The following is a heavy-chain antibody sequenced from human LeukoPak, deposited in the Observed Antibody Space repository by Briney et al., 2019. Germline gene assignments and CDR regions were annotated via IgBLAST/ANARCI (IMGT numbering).Heavy chain of an antibody. V-gene: IGHV3-23*01. D-gene: IGHD3-9*01. CDR1: GFTFSSYA. CDR2: ISGSGGST. CDR3: AKITYYDILTGYLVAPYFDY. J-gene: IGHJ4*02. Sequence: GGSLRLSCAASGFTFSSYAMSWVRQAPGKGLEWVSAISGSGGSTYYADSVKGRFTISRDNSKNTLYLQMDSLRAEDTAVYYCAKITYYDILTGYLVAPYFDYWGQGTLVTVSS.